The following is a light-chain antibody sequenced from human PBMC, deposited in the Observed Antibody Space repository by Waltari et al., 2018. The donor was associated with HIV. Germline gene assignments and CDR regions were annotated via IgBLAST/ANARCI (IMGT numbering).Light chain of an antibody. CDR1: SGSVSGRSS. J-gene: IGLJ3*02. CDR2: NTN. V-gene: IGLV8-61*01. CDR3: VLYVGSGIWV. Sequence: QTVVTQESSLSVSPGGTVTLTCDLSSGSVSGRSSPRWYQQTPGQAPRTLIYNTNTRSSGVSARFSGSILGNKAALSLSGAQADDECDYHCVLYVGSGIWVFGGGTKLTVL.